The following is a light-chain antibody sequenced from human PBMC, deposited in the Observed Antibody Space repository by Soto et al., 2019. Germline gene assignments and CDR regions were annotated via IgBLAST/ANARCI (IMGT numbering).Light chain of an antibody. CDR2: CAS. V-gene: IGKV1-13*02. CDR3: QQFRTYPT. CDR1: QAINNE. J-gene: IGKJ4*01. Sequence: AIQLTQSPSSLSASVGDRVTITCRASQAINNEFAWYQQRPGEDPKLLIYCASILESGVPSRFSGSGSGTDFTLTIGSLQPEDFATYYCQQFRTYPTFGGGTKVEIK.